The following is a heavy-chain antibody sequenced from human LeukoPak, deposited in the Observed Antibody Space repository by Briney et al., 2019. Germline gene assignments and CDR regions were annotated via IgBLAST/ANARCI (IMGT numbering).Heavy chain of an antibody. J-gene: IGHJ6*03. Sequence: PGGSLRLSCAASGFTFNRYGMHWVRQAPGKGLERVAYIGHDGSNKYYADSVKGRFTISRDSSKNTLYLQMNSLRAEDTAVYYCARDSKNTAMGYYYYYMDVWGKGTTVTVSS. CDR3: ARDSKNTAMGYYYYYMDV. D-gene: IGHD5-18*01. CDR2: IGHDGSNK. V-gene: IGHV3-30*02. CDR1: GFTFNRYG.